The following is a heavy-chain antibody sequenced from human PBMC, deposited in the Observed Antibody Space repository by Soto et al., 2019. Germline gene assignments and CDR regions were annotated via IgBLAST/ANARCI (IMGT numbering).Heavy chain of an antibody. V-gene: IGHV4-59*01. CDR3: ASLGWFGALGY. CDR1: GGSISSYY. Sequence: SETLSLTCTVSGGSISSYYWSWIRQPPGKGLEWIGYIYYSGSTNYNPSLKSRVTISVDTSKNQFSLKLSSVTAADTAVYYCASLGWFGALGYWGQGTLVTVSS. CDR2: IYYSGST. J-gene: IGHJ4*02. D-gene: IGHD3-10*01.